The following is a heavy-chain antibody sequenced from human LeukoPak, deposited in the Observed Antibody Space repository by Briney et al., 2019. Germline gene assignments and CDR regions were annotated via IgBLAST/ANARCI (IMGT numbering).Heavy chain of an antibody. CDR3: ARGMLYLNWFDP. Sequence: SETLSLTCTVSGYSISSGYYWGWIRQPPGKGLEWIGSIYHSGSTYYNPSLKSRVTISVDTSKNQFSLKLSSVTAADTAVYYCARGMLYLNWFDPWGQGTLVTVSS. CDR2: IYHSGST. J-gene: IGHJ5*02. CDR1: GYSISSGYY. V-gene: IGHV4-38-2*02. D-gene: IGHD2-8*01.